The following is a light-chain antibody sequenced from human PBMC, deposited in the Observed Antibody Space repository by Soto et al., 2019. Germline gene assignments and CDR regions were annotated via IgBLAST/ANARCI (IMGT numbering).Light chain of an antibody. V-gene: IGKV3-11*01. CDR2: QTS. J-gene: IGKJ1*01. CDR1: QYINTR. CDR3: HKRQSWPRK. Sequence: EIVLTQSPATLSSFPFYIVTLSFSASQYINTRLAWYQHRPGQAPRLLIYQTSIRAAGIPARFSASGTGTDFTLTISDVQPEDFAVYYCHKRQSWPRKFGQGTKVDIK.